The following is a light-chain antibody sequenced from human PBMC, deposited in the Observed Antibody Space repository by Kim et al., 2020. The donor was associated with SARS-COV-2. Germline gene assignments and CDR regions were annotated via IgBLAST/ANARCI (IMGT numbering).Light chain of an antibody. Sequence: DIQFTQSPSSLSASVGDRVTITCRASQSISSYLNWYQQIPGKAPKLLIYAASILQSGVPSRFSVSGSGTDFTLTISSLQPEDFATYYCLQSYSTPLLTFGGGTKVDIK. V-gene: IGKV1-39*01. J-gene: IGKJ4*01. CDR1: QSISSY. CDR3: LQSYSTPLLT. CDR2: AAS.